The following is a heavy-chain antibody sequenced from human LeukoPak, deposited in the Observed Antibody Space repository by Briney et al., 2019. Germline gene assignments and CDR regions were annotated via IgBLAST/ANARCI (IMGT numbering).Heavy chain of an antibody. CDR3: ARDRHYDILTGYSPGYYYGMDV. D-gene: IGHD3-9*01. J-gene: IGHJ6*02. Sequence: SETLSLTCTVSGYSISSGYYWGWIRQPPGKGLEWIGSIYHSGSTYYNPSLKSRVTISVDRSKNQFSLKLSSVTAADTAVYYCARDRHYDILTGYSPGYYYGMDVWGQGTTVTVSS. CDR2: IYHSGST. CDR1: GYSISSGYY. V-gene: IGHV4-38-2*02.